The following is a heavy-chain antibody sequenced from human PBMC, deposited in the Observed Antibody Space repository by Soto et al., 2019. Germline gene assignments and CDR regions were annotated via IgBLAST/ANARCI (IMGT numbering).Heavy chain of an antibody. CDR2: ISYDGSNK. D-gene: IGHD2-2*01. J-gene: IGHJ4*02. V-gene: IGHV3-30*18. CDR1: GFTFSSYG. Sequence: VQLVESGGGGVQPGRSQRLSCAASGFTFSSYGMHWVRQAPGKGLEWVAVISYDGSNKYYADSVKGRFTISRDISKNTLYMLMNSLRAEDTAVYYCAKALLSTAFDYCGQGTLVTVSS. CDR3: AKALLSTAFDY.